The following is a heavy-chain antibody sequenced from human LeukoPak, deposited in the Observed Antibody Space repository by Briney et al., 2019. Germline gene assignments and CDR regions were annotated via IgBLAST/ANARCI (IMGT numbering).Heavy chain of an antibody. CDR3: ARGPYCSSTSCYWSYYYYYGMDV. CDR1: GYTFISYY. V-gene: IGHV1-46*01. CDR2: ISPSGGST. J-gene: IGHJ6*04. Sequence: ASVKVSCKASGYTFISYYMHWLRQAPGQGLEWMGIISPSGGSTSYAQKFQGRVTMTRDTSTSTVYMELSSLRSEDTAVYYCARGPYCSSTSCYWSYYYYYGMDVWGKGTTVTVSS. D-gene: IGHD2-2*01.